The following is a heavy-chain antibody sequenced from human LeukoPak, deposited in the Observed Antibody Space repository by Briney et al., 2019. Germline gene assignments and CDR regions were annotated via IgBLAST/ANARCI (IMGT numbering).Heavy chain of an antibody. Sequence: GGSLRLSCAASGFIFSSYSMNWVRQAPGKGLEWVSYINSNSKTIYYADAVKGRFTISRDNAKNSLYLQMDSLRDGDTAVYYCARVNTHWGVDYWGQGTLVTVSS. CDR2: INSNSKTI. CDR1: GFIFSSYS. J-gene: IGHJ4*02. V-gene: IGHV3-48*02. CDR3: ARVNTHWGVDY. D-gene: IGHD7-27*01.